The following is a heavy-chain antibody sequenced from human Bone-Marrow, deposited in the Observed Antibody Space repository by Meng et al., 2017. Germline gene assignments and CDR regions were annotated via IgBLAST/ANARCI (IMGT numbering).Heavy chain of an antibody. Sequence: QGQPQVAGDGRVKLSETLSPTLVCSWGSFSDYFWSGIRQTPGKGLEWIGEINHSGSTNYNPSLESRATISVDTSQNNLSLKLSSVTAADSAVYYCARGPTTMAHDFDYWGQGTLVTVSS. CDR1: WGSFSDYF. V-gene: IGHV4-34*01. J-gene: IGHJ4*02. CDR3: ARGPTTMAHDFDY. CDR2: INHSGST. D-gene: IGHD4-11*01.